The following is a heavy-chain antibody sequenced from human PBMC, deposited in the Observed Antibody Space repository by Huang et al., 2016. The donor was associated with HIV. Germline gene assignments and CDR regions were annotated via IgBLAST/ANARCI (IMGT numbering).Heavy chain of an antibody. CDR2: IKHRGSH. CDR3: ARERMMSWLDDHDAFDI. J-gene: IGHJ3*02. CDR1: GGSFSGYY. Sequence: QVQLQQWGAGLLKPSETLSLTCAVYGGSFSGYYWSWIRQSPGKGPEWIGEIKHRGSHNYNPSCRSLLTIAVDTAKTQFSLKLSAVTAADTAVYYCARERMMSWLDDHDAFDIWGQGTMVTVSS. V-gene: IGHV4-34*01. D-gene: IGHD1-1*01.